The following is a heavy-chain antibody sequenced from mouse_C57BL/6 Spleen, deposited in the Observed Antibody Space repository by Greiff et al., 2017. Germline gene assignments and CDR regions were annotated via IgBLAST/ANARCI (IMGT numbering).Heavy chain of an antibody. CDR1: GYTFTSYW. CDR2: IDPNSGGT. J-gene: IGHJ4*01. V-gene: IGHV1-72*01. Sequence: QVQLQQPGAELVKPGASVKLSCKASGYTFTSYWMHWVKQRPGRGLEWIGRIDPNSGGTKYNEKFKSKATLTVDKPSSTAYMQLSSLTSEDSAVYDGARYYDVCAYYAMDYWGQGTSVTVSS. D-gene: IGHD2-4*01. CDR3: ARYYDVCAYYAMDY.